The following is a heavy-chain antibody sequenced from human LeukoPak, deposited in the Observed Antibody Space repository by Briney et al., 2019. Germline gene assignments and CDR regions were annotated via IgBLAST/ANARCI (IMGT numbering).Heavy chain of an antibody. V-gene: IGHV1-18*01. J-gene: IGHJ4*02. Sequence: ASVKVSCKASGYTFTSYGISWVRQAPGQGLEWMGWISAYNGNTNYAQKLQGRVTMTTGTSTSTAYMELRGLRSDDTAVYYCARGRLWFGDVAGYKPDFDYWGQGTLVTVSS. CDR3: ARGRLWFGDVAGYKPDFDY. D-gene: IGHD3-10*01. CDR1: GYTFTSYG. CDR2: ISAYNGNT.